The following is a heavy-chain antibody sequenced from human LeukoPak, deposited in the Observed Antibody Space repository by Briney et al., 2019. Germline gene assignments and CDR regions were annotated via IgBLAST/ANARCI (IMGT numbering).Heavy chain of an antibody. J-gene: IGHJ5*02. CDR2: ISSSGSTI. Sequence: PGGSLRLSCAASGFTFSDFYMSWIRQAPGKGMEWVSYISSSGSTIYYADSVKGRFTISRDNAKKSMYLQMNSLRAEDTAVYYCARVLIWFGESTEFDPWGQGTLVTVSS. CDR1: GFTFSDFY. CDR3: ARVLIWFGESTEFDP. V-gene: IGHV3-11*01. D-gene: IGHD3-10*01.